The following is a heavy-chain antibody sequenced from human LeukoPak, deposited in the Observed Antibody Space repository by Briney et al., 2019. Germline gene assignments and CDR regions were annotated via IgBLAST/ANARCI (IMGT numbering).Heavy chain of an antibody. CDR1: GFTFDDYA. J-gene: IGHJ4*02. CDR3: AANKMDY. CDR2: ISWNSGSI. V-gene: IGHV3-9*01. Sequence: GGSLRLSCAASGFTFDDYAMHWVRQAPGKGLEWVSGISWNSGSIGYADSMKGRFTISRDNAKNSLYLQMNSLRSEDTALYYCAANKMDYWGQGTLVTVSS.